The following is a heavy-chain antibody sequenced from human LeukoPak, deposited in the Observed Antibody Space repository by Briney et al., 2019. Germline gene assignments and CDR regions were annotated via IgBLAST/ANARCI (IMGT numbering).Heavy chain of an antibody. J-gene: IGHJ5*02. CDR3: ARALPHCNWFDP. CDR2: IYYSGYT. CDR1: GGSIGSNNYY. Sequence: SETLSLTCTVSGGSIGSNNYYWGWIRQPPGKGLEWIGSIYYSGYTYYNPSLKSRVTISVDTSKNQFSLKLSSVTAADTAVYYCARALPHCNWFDPWGQGTLVTVSS. V-gene: IGHV4-39*01.